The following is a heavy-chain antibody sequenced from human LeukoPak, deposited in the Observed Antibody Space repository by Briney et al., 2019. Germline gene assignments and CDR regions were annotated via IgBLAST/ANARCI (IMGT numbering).Heavy chain of an antibody. Sequence: GASVKVSCKASGGTFSSYAISWVRQAPGQGLEWKGGIIPIFGTANYAQKFQGRVTITADKSTSTAYMELSSLRSEDTAVYYCARGRSSSSYPFHYWGQGTLVTVSS. CDR3: ARGRSSSSYPFHY. J-gene: IGHJ4*02. CDR2: IIPIFGTA. CDR1: GGTFSSYA. V-gene: IGHV1-69*06. D-gene: IGHD6-13*01.